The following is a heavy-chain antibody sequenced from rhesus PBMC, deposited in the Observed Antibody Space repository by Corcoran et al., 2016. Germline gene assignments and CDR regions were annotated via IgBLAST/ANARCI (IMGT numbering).Heavy chain of an antibody. D-gene: IGHD1-26*01. CDR3: ARGNWNYRTFDF. V-gene: IGHV2-174*01. CDR1: GFSLTTSGMG. J-gene: IGHJ3*01. Sequence: QVTLKESGPALVKPTQTLTLTCTFSGFSLTTSGMGVGWIRQPPGKALEWLALIYWEDDNRYSTSLKNRRTISKDISKSQVVLTMTDMDPVDTATYYCARGNWNYRTFDFWGQGLRVTVSS. CDR2: IYWEDDN.